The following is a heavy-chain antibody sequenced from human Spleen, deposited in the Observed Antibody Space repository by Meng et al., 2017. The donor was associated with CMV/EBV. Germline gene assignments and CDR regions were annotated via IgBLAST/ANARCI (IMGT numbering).Heavy chain of an antibody. CDR3: ARVSAGVLPYYGMDV. J-gene: IGHJ6*02. D-gene: IGHD6-25*01. CDR2: IYYSGST. V-gene: IGHV4-61*01. Sequence: SETLSLTCTVSGGSVSSGTYYWSWIRQPPGKGLEWIGYIYYSGSTNYNPSLKSRVTVSVDTSKNQFSLKLSSVTAADTALYYCARVSAGVLPYYGMDVWGQGTAVTVSS. CDR1: GGSVSSGTYY.